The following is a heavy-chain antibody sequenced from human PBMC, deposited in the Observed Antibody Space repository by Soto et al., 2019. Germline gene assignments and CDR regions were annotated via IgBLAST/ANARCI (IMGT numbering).Heavy chain of an antibody. J-gene: IGHJ5*02. CDR1: GYSFTSYW. CDR2: IYPGDSDT. V-gene: IGHV5-51*01. D-gene: IGHD3-10*01. CDR3: AGMVRGANTPSSPGSWFDP. Sequence: GESLKISCKGSGYSFTSYWIGLVRQIPWKGLEWMGIIYPGDSDTRYSPSFQGQVTISADKSISTAYLQWSSLKASDTAMYYCAGMVRGANTPSSPGSWFDPWGQGTMVTVSS.